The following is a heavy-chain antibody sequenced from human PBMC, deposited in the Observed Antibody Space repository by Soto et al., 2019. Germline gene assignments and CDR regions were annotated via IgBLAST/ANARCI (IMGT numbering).Heavy chain of an antibody. V-gene: IGHV3-30-3*01. CDR2: ISYDGSNK. J-gene: IGHJ4*02. Sequence: QVQLVESGGGVVQPGRSLRLSCAASGFTFSSYAMHWVRQAPGKGLEWVAVISYDGSNKYYADSVKGRFTISRDNSKNTLYLQMNRLRAEDTAVYYCARRTTVVTAIDYWGQGTLVTVSS. D-gene: IGHD4-17*01. CDR3: ARRTTVVTAIDY. CDR1: GFTFSSYA.